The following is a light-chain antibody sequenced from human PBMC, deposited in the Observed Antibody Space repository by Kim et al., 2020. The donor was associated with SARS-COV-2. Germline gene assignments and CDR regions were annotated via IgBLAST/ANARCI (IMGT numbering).Light chain of an antibody. CDR2: GAS. J-gene: IGKJ5*01. CDR1: QSINSNY. CDR3: QEYGTS. V-gene: IGKV3-20*01. Sequence: LSVSPGERATLACRASQSINSNYLAWYQQKPGQAPRLLIYGASSRATGIPDRFSGSGSGTDFTLTITTLEPEDFAVYYCQEYGTSFGQGTRLEIK.